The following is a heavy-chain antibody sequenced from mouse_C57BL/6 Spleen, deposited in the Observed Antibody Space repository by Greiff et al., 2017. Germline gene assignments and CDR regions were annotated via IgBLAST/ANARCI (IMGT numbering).Heavy chain of an antibody. V-gene: IGHV1-81*01. CDR2: IYPRSGNT. CDR3: ARRLWVYYFDY. Sequence: QVQLKQSGAELARPGASVKLSCKASGYTFTSYGISWVKQRTGQGLEWIGEIYPRSGNTYYNEKFKGKATLTADKSSSTAYMELRSLTSEDSAVYFCARRLWVYYFDYWGQGTTLTVSS. CDR1: GYTFTSYG. D-gene: IGHD1-1*02. J-gene: IGHJ2*01.